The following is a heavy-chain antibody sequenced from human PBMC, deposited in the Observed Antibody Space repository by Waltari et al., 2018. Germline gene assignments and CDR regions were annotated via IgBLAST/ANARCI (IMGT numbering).Heavy chain of an antibody. J-gene: IGHJ3*02. Sequence: QVQLVQSGAEVKKPGSSVKVSCKASGGTFSSYAISWVRQAPGQGLEWMGGIIPIFGTENYAQKFQGRVTITADESTSTAYMELSSLRSDDTAVYYCARGAIFGVNDAFDIWGQGTMVTVSS. D-gene: IGHD3-3*01. V-gene: IGHV1-69*01. CDR1: GGTFSSYA. CDR2: IIPIFGTE. CDR3: ARGAIFGVNDAFDI.